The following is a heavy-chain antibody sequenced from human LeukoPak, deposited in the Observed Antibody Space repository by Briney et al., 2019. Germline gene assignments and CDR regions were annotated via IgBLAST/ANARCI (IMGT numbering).Heavy chain of an antibody. D-gene: IGHD1-26*01. Sequence: DSVNVSFKASVYTFMSYDIIWVRQAPGQGLEWMGWISGYNGNTNYAQKLQGRVTMTTDTSTSTAYMELRSLRSDDTAVYYCARDSGTYYRQFDYWGQGTLVTVSS. V-gene: IGHV1-18*01. J-gene: IGHJ4*02. CDR1: VYTFMSYD. CDR2: ISGYNGNT. CDR3: ARDSGTYYRQFDY.